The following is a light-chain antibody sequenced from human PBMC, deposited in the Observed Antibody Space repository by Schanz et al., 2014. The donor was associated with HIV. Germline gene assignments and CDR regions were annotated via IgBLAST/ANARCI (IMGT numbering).Light chain of an antibody. V-gene: IGKV3-11*01. Sequence: EIVLTQSPATLSLSPGERATLSCRASQSVSSHLAWYQQKPGQAPRLLIYDAFNRATGVPARFSGSGSGTDFTLTISSLEPEDFAVYYCQQCSSWPGTFGQGTKVEIK. J-gene: IGKJ1*01. CDR3: QQCSSWPGT. CDR1: QSVSSH. CDR2: DAF.